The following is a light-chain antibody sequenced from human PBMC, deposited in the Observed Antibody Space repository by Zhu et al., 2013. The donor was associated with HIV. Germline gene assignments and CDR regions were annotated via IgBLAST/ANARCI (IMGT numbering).Light chain of an antibody. Sequence: QSVLTQPPSVSGAPGQRVTISCTGSSSNIGAGYDVHWYQQLPGTAPKLLIYGNTNRPSGVSNRFSGSKSGNTASLTISGLQADDEAEYYCSSYASTSTVFGSGTEVTVL. CDR3: SSYASTSTV. J-gene: IGLJ1*01. CDR1: SSNIGAGYD. V-gene: IGLV1-40*01. CDR2: GNT.